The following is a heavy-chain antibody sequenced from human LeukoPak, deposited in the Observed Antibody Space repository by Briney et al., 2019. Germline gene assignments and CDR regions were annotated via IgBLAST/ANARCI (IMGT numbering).Heavy chain of an antibody. Sequence: GGSLRLSCAASGFTFSSYAMSWVRQAPGKGLEWVSAISGSGGSTYYADSVKGRFTISRDNSKNTLYLQMNSLRAEDTAVYYCAKRLVACSGGSCYSTFQHWGQGTLVTVSS. D-gene: IGHD2-15*01. CDR3: AKRLVACSGGSCYSTFQH. V-gene: IGHV3-23*01. CDR1: GFTFSSYA. J-gene: IGHJ1*01. CDR2: ISGSGGST.